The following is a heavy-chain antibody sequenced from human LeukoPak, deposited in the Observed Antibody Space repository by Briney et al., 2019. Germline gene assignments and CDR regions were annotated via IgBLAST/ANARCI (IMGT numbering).Heavy chain of an antibody. CDR3: ARDVQAYDFWSGYSNWFDP. CDR2: INPNSGGT. CDR1: GYTFTGYY. J-gene: IGHJ5*02. V-gene: IGHV1-2*02. Sequence: ASVKVSCKASGYTFTGYYMHWVRQAPGQGLEWMGWINPNSGGTNYAQKFQGRVTMTRDTSISTAYMELSRLRSDDTAVYYCARDVQAYDFWSGYSNWFDPRGQGTLVTVSS. D-gene: IGHD3-3*01.